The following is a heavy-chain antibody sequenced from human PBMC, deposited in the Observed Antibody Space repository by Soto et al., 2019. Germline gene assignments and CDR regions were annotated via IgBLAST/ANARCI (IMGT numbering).Heavy chain of an antibody. Sequence: GGSLRLSCAASGFTFTSYAMHWVRQAPGKGLEWVALISHDGRDKYYGDSVKGRFTISRDNSKNTLFLEVDSLRPEDTAVYYCAKAAGSPRLLDYWGQGSLVTVSS. CDR3: AKAAGSPRLLDY. CDR2: ISHDGRDK. CDR1: GFTFTSYA. J-gene: IGHJ4*02. D-gene: IGHD6-13*01. V-gene: IGHV3-30*18.